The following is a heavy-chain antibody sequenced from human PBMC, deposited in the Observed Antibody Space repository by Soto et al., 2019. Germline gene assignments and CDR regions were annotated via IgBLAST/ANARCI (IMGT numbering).Heavy chain of an antibody. CDR1: GITSRNYA. CDR3: AKEAGCFTRMGNRPFDH. Sequence: GGSLRLCCTASGITSRNYALSWFRQAPGKGLEWVSAISGSGTNTHYADSVKGRFTISRDNSENTLYLQMNGLRADDTAVYYCAKEAGCFTRMGNRPFDHWGPGPRVTV. D-gene: IGHD1-1*01. CDR2: ISGSGTNT. V-gene: IGHV3-23*01. J-gene: IGHJ4*02.